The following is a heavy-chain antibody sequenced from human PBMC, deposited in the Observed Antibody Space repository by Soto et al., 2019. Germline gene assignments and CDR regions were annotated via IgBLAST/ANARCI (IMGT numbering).Heavy chain of an antibody. Sequence: SETLSLTCTVSGGSISSYYWSWIRQPAGKGLEWIGRIYTSGSTNYNPSLKSRVTISVDTSKNQFSLKLSSVAAADTAVYYCARDSGRHGVATIMDYYYYDMDVWGQGTTVTVSS. D-gene: IGHD5-12*01. CDR2: IYTSGST. V-gene: IGHV4-4*07. CDR1: GGSISSYY. CDR3: ARDSGRHGVATIMDYYYYDMDV. J-gene: IGHJ6*02.